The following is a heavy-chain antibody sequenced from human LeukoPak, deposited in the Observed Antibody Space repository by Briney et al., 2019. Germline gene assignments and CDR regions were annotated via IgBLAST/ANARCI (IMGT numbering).Heavy chain of an antibody. D-gene: IGHD1-1*01. CDR2: VYNSGST. V-gene: IGHV4-61*05. J-gene: IGHJ4*02. Sequence: PSETLSLTCTVSGGSISNSSYYWSWIRQPPGKGLEWIGYVYNSGSTNYNPSLRSRVTISVDTSKNQFSLKLTSVTAADTAVYYCARRSTGTGPFDYWGQGTLVTVSS. CDR1: GGSISNSSYY. CDR3: ARRSTGTGPFDY.